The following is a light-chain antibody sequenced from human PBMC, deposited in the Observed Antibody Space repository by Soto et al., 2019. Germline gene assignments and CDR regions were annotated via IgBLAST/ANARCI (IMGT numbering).Light chain of an antibody. V-gene: IGLV2-23*02. Sequence: QSALTQPASVSGSPGQSITISCTGTSSDVGNYNLVSWYQQHPGKVPKVMIYEVTKRPSGVSNRFSGSKSGNTASLTISGLQAEDEAASYCCSYAGSGMVVFGGGTQL. CDR2: EVT. J-gene: IGLJ2*01. CDR3: CSYAGSGMVV. CDR1: SSDVGNYNL.